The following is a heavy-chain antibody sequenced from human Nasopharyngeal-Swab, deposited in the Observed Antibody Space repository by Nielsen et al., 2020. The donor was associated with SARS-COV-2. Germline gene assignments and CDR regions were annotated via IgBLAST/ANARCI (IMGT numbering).Heavy chain of an antibody. J-gene: IGHJ4*02. CDR3: AKGTGATYRAIDY. V-gene: IGHV3-23*01. Sequence: GESLKISCAASGFTFSSYAMNWVRQAPGKGLEWVSAISRTSSTYYAASVKGRFTVSRDNSKNTLYLQMNSLRAEDTAVYYCAKGTGATYRAIDYWGQGTLVTASS. CDR1: GFTFSSYA. CDR2: ISRTSST. D-gene: IGHD1-26*01.